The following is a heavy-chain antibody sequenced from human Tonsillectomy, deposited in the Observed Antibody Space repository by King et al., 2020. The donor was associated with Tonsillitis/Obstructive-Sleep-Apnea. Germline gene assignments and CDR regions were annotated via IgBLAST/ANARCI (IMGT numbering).Heavy chain of an antibody. D-gene: IGHD2-8*02. CDR1: ADSLSTYY. V-gene: IGHV4-59*01. CDR2: IYYSGNT. J-gene: IGHJ4*02. CDR3: ARERSRGAPGHLAY. Sequence: VQLQESGPGLVKPSETLSLTCTVSADSLSTYYWSWIRQPPGKGLEWIGYIYYSGNTYYNPSLKSRVTISLDTSKKQFSLRLSSMTAADTAVYYCARERSRGAPGHLAYWGQGTLVLVSS.